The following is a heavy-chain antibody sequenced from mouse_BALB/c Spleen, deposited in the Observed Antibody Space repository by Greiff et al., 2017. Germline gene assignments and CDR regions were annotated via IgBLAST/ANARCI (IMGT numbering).Heavy chain of an antibody. J-gene: IGHJ3*01. CDR3: ARGDGSAWFAY. CDR1: GYTFTSYD. CDR2: IYPGDGST. Sequence: VQLQQSGAELVRPGSSVKISCKASGYTFTSYDINWVKQRPGQGLEWIGWIYPGDGSTKYNEKFKGKATLTADKSSSTAYMQLSSLTSENSAVYFCARGDGSAWFAYWGQGTLVTVSA. D-gene: IGHD2-3*01. V-gene: IGHV1S56*01.